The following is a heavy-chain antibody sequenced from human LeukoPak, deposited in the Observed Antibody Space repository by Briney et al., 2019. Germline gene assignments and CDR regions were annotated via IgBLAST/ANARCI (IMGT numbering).Heavy chain of an antibody. D-gene: IGHD1-7*01. V-gene: IGHV5-51*01. CDR3: ARHVSNGNYVLMDY. Sequence: PGESLKTSCKGSGYSFTNYWIGWVRQMPGKGLEWMGIIYPGDSDTSYSPSFQGQVTISVDKSISTAYLQWSSLKASDTAMYYCARHVSNGNYVLMDYWGQGTLVTVSS. CDR2: IYPGDSDT. CDR1: GYSFTNYW. J-gene: IGHJ4*02.